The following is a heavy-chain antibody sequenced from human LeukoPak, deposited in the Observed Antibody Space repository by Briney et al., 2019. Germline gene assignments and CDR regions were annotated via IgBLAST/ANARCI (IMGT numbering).Heavy chain of an antibody. Sequence: ASVKVSCKASGYTFTDYFMHWVRQAPGQGLEWMGWINPNSGGTNYAQRFQGRVTMTRDTSITTTYMELSRLRSDDTAVYYCARGGSPIFYYYIDVWGRGTTVTISS. CDR3: ARGGSPIFYYYIDV. D-gene: IGHD2-21*01. V-gene: IGHV1-2*02. CDR2: INPNSGGT. J-gene: IGHJ6*03. CDR1: GYTFTDYF.